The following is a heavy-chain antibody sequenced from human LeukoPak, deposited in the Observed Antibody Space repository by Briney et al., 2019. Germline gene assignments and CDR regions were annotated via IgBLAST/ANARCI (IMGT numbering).Heavy chain of an antibody. CDR2: ISGSGGST. CDR3: AKDPGYCSGGSGYSDQSDY. CDR1: GFTFSSYA. D-gene: IGHD2-15*01. J-gene: IGHJ4*02. V-gene: IGHV3-23*01. Sequence: GGSLRLCCAASGFTFSSYAMSWVRQAPGKGQEWVSAISGSGGSTYYADSVKGRFTISRDNPKNTLYLQMNSLRAEDTAVYYCAKDPGYCSGGSGYSDQSDYWGQGTLVTVSS.